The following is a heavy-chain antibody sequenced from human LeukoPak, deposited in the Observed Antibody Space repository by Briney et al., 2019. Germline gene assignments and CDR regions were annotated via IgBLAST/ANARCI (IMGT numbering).Heavy chain of an antibody. Sequence: SENLSLTCTVSGGSISSTNYYWDWIRQSPGKGPEWIGSIYYSETTYYNPSLESRVTISIDTSKNQFSLQLSSVTAADTALYFCARQVSDYYYYYIDVWGKGTPVTVSS. D-gene: IGHD5/OR15-5a*01. CDR3: ARQVSDYYYYYIDV. V-gene: IGHV4-39*01. CDR2: IYYSETT. J-gene: IGHJ6*03. CDR1: GGSISSTNYY.